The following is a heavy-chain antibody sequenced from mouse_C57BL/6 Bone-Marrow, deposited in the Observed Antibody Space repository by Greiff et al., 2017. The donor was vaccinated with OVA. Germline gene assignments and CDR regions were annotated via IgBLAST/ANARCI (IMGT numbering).Heavy chain of an antibody. CDR2: LDPSDSYT. Sequence: VQLQQPGAELVKPGASVKLSCKASGYTFTSYWMQWVKQRPGQGLEWIGELDPSDSYTNYNQKFKGKATLTVDTSSSTAYMQLSSLTSEDSAVYYCARWSFGLRSYYAMDYWGQGTSVTVSS. CDR1: GYTFTSYW. D-gene: IGHD1-1*01. J-gene: IGHJ4*01. V-gene: IGHV1-50*01. CDR3: ARWSFGLRSYYAMDY.